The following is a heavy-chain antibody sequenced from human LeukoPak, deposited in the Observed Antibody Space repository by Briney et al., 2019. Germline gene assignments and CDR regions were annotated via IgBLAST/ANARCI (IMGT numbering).Heavy chain of an antibody. V-gene: IGHV3-23*01. CDR1: GFAFSSQA. CDR2: ISDSGGST. Sequence: GGSLRLSCAASGFAFSSQAMGWVRQAPGKGLEWVSVISDSGGSTYYADSVKGRFTISRDNAKNSLYLQMNSLRDEDTAVYYCARVARIAAAGTRGIYYYYGMDVWGQGTTVTVSS. J-gene: IGHJ6*02. CDR3: ARVARIAAAGTRGIYYYYGMDV. D-gene: IGHD6-13*01.